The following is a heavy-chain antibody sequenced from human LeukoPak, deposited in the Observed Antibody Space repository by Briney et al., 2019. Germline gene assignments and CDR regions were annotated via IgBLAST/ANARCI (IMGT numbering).Heavy chain of an antibody. Sequence: GGSLRLSCAASGFTFSDYYMNWIRQAPGKGLEWVSYISNSGSTIYYADSVKGRFTISRDNAENSVYLQMNSLRAEDTAVYYCARKRGYDFWSGSSDAFDIWGQGPMVTVSS. J-gene: IGHJ3*02. V-gene: IGHV3-11*01. CDR3: ARKRGYDFWSGSSDAFDI. CDR2: ISNSGSTI. CDR1: GFTFSDYY. D-gene: IGHD3-3*01.